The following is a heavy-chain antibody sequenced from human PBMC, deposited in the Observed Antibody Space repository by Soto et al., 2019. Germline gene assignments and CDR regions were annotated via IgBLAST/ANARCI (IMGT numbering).Heavy chain of an antibody. CDR3: ARDFRLRYRGVMRGFVGWDV. V-gene: IGHV3-21*02. D-gene: IGHD3-10*01. J-gene: IGHJ6*02. CDR1: GFTCSSCT. Sequence: EGQLVESGGGLVKSGGSLRLSCAASGFTCSSCTRNWVRQAPGQGREWVSSISLSTNYRYYADSLRGRFTISRDNAKNSVYLQMNSMRAEDTAVYYCARDFRLRYRGVMRGFVGWDVWGQGTTVIVSS. CDR2: ISLSTNYR.